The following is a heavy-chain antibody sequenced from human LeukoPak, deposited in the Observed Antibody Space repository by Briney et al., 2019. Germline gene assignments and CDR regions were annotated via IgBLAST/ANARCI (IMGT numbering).Heavy chain of an antibody. J-gene: IGHJ4*02. CDR1: GFTFSSYA. Sequence: GGSLRLSCAASGFTFSSYAMSWVRQAPGKGLEWVSVIYSGGSTYYADSVKGRFTISRDNSKNTLYLQMNSLRAEDTAVYYCTRETHYYGSGSYLVWGQGTLVTVSS. D-gene: IGHD3-10*01. CDR2: IYSGGST. CDR3: TRETHYYGSGSYLV. V-gene: IGHV3-66*01.